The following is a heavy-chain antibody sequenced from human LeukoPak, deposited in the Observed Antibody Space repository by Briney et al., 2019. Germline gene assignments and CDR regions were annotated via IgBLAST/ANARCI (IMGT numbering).Heavy chain of an antibody. J-gene: IGHJ3*02. D-gene: IGHD6-19*01. CDR1: GGSISSGGYS. CDR3: ARGPPRAVSAFDI. Sequence: PSQTLSLTCAVSGGSISSGGYSWSWIRQPPGKGLEWIGYIYHSGSTYYNPSLKSRVTISVDRSKNQFSLKLSSVTAADTAVYYCARGPPRAVSAFDIWGQGTMVNVSS. V-gene: IGHV4-30-2*02. CDR2: IYHSGST.